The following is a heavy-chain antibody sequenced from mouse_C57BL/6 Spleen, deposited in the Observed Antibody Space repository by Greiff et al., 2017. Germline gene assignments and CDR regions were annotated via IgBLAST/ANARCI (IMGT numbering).Heavy chain of an antibody. Sequence: QVQLQQPGAELVKPGASVKMSCKASGYTFTSYWITWVKQRPGQGLEWIGDISPGSGSTNYNEKFKSKATLTVDTSSSTAYMQLSSLTSEDSAVYYCARIGYYGTYAMDYWGQGTSVTVSA. CDR2: ISPGSGST. J-gene: IGHJ4*01. CDR3: ARIGYYGTYAMDY. CDR1: GYTFTSYW. D-gene: IGHD2-3*01. V-gene: IGHV1-55*01.